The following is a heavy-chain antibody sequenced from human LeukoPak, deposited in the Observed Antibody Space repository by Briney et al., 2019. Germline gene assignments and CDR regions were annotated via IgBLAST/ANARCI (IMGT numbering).Heavy chain of an antibody. CDR3: ANPRYDSSGYYYVD. V-gene: IGHV1-2*06. CDR1: GYTFTGYY. Sequence: GASVKVSCKASGYTFTGYYIHWVRQAPGQGLEWMGRINPNSGGANYAQKFQGRVTMTRDTSITTVYMELSSLRSADTSVYYCANPRYDSSGYYYVDWGQGTLVTVSS. CDR2: INPNSGGA. D-gene: IGHD3-22*01. J-gene: IGHJ4*02.